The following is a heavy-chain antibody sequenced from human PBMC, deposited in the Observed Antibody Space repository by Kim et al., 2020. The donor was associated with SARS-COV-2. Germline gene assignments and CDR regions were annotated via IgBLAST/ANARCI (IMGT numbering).Heavy chain of an antibody. V-gene: IGHV3-30*04. D-gene: IGHD3-16*01. CDR3: ARDQGRNGPRKPGEQDY. CDR1: GFTFSSYA. J-gene: IGHJ4*02. Sequence: GGSLRLSCAASGFTFSSYAMHWVRQAPGKGLEWVAVISYDGSNKYYADSVKGRFTISRDNSKNTLYLQMNSLRAEDTAVYYCARDQGRNGPRKPGEQDYWGQGTLVTVSS. CDR2: ISYDGSNK.